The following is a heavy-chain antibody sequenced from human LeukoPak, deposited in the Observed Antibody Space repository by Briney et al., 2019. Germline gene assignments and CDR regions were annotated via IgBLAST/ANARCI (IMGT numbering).Heavy chain of an antibody. CDR1: GFTFSSYA. V-gene: IGHV3-53*01. J-gene: IGHJ4*02. Sequence: GSLRLSCAASGFTFSSYAVTWVRQAPGKGLEWVSIIYSGGGTYYADSVKGRFTISRDNSKNTLYLQMNSLRAEDTAVYYCARNEVPGLRNWGQGTLVTVSS. D-gene: IGHD1-1*01. CDR3: ARNEVPGLRN. CDR2: IYSGGGT.